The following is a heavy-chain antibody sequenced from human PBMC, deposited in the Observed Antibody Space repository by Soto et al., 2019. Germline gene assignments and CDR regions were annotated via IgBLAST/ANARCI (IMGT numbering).Heavy chain of an antibody. Sequence: EVQLLESGGGLVQPGGSLRLSCAASGFTFSSYAMSWVRQAPGKGLEWVSAISGSGGSTYYADSVKGRFTISRDNSKNTLYLQMNSLRAEDTAGYYCAKGWGDHGAFDYWGQGTLVTVSS. V-gene: IGHV3-23*01. CDR1: GFTFSSYA. CDR2: ISGSGGST. J-gene: IGHJ4*02. CDR3: AKGWGDHGAFDY. D-gene: IGHD2-21*02.